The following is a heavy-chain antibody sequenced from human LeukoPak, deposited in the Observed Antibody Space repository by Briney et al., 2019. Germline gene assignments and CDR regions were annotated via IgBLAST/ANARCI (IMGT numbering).Heavy chain of an antibody. J-gene: IGHJ4*02. CDR2: IYYSGST. Sequence: SETLSLTCTDSGGSISSYYWSWIRQPPGKGLEWIGYIYYSGSTNYNPSLKSRVTISVDTSKNRFSLKLSSVTAADTAVYYCARSSSSSWLIFDYWGQGTLVTVSS. CDR1: GGSISSYY. D-gene: IGHD6-13*01. CDR3: ARSSSSSWLIFDY. V-gene: IGHV4-59*08.